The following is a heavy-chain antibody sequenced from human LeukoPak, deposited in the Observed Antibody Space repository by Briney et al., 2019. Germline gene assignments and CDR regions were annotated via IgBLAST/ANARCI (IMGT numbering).Heavy chain of an antibody. D-gene: IGHD6-19*01. CDR1: GYTFISYD. CDR2: MNPNSGNT. Sequence: ASVKVSCKASGYTFISYDINWARQVTGQGLEWMGWMNPNSGNTGYAQKFQGRVTITRNTSISTAFMELSSLRSEDTAVYYCARRAVGNSYYYSMDVWGKGTTVTVSS. V-gene: IGHV1-8*03. CDR3: ARRAVGNSYYYSMDV. J-gene: IGHJ6*03.